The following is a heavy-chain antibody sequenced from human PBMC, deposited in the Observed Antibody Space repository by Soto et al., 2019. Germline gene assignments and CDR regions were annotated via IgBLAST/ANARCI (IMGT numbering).Heavy chain of an antibody. D-gene: IGHD3-10*01. Sequence: QVQLVQSGAEVKKPGSSVKVSCKASGGTFSSYTISWVRQAPGQGLEWMGRIIPILGIANYAQKVQGRVTITADKSTSTAYMELSSLRSEDTAVYYCARGITMVRGASSGDQGDYWGQGTLVTVSS. CDR3: ARGITMVRGASSGDQGDY. V-gene: IGHV1-69*02. CDR2: IIPILGIA. J-gene: IGHJ4*02. CDR1: GGTFSSYT.